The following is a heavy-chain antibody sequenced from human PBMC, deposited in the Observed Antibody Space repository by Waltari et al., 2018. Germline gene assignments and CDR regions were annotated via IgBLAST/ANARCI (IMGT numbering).Heavy chain of an antibody. V-gene: IGHV3-23*01. CDR3: ARHLYSIDYLELGN. Sequence: EVHLLESGGGLAQPGGSLRLSCAASGFNFISFAMRWVRQAPGNGLEWVSGISDSGVITKYADSVKGRFTVSRDNSKNTVFLQLNSLRAEDTAIYYCARHLYSIDYLELGNWGQGTLVTVSS. CDR2: ISDSGVIT. CDR1: GFNFISFA. D-gene: IGHD3-22*01. J-gene: IGHJ4*02.